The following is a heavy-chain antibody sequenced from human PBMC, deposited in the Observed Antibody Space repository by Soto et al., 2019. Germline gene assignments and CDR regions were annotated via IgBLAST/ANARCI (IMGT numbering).Heavy chain of an antibody. CDR3: AKRDERYFDPYYFDY. CDR2: IDSTSSYI. Sequence: GGSLRLSCGASGFTFTSFSINWVRQAPGTGLEWVSSIDSTSSYIYYADSVKGRFTISRDNSKNTLYLQMDSLRAEDTAVYYCAKRDERYFDPYYFDYWGQGTPVTVSS. CDR1: GFTFTSFS. J-gene: IGHJ4*02. D-gene: IGHD3-9*01. V-gene: IGHV3-21*04.